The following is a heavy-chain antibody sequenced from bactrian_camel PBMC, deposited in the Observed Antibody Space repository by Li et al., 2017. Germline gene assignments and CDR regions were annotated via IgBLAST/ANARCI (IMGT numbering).Heavy chain of an antibody. D-gene: IGHD1*01. V-gene: IGHV3S1*01. J-gene: IGHJ6*01. CDR1: QYTCSDCC. CDR3: AVSRWVTWARELLESDFHF. Sequence: HVQLVESGGGSVQAGGSLRLSCKASQYTCSDCCTGWFRQAPGEERDGVAAIDSDGTIEYAVSVKGRFTISKNSKNTFYLQMNQLKPEDTAMYYCAVSRWVTWARELLESDFHFWGQGTQVTVS. CDR2: IDSDGTI.